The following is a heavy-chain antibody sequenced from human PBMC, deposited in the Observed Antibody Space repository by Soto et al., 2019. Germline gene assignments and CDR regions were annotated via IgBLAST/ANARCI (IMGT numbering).Heavy chain of an antibody. CDR3: ARAPDGGLNWFDP. CDR1: GGSISSGGVS. J-gene: IGHJ5*02. CDR2: IYHSGST. Sequence: PSETLSLTCAVSGGSISSGGVSWSWIRQPRGNGLEWIGNIYHSGSTYYNPSLKSRVTISMDRSKNQFSLKLTSVTAADTSVYYCARAPDGGLNWFDPWGPGTLVTV. D-gene: IGHD3-16*01. V-gene: IGHV4-30-2*01.